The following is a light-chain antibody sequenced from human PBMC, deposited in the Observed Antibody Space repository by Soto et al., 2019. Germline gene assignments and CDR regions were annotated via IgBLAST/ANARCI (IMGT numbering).Light chain of an antibody. J-gene: IGKJ4*01. Sequence: EIVLTQSPATLSLSPGERATLSCRASQSVNSYLAWFQQKPGQAPRLLIYDASNRATGIPARFSGSGSRTDFTLTISSLEPEDFAVYYCQQRNTWPLTFGGGTKVEIK. V-gene: IGKV3-11*01. CDR2: DAS. CDR3: QQRNTWPLT. CDR1: QSVNSY.